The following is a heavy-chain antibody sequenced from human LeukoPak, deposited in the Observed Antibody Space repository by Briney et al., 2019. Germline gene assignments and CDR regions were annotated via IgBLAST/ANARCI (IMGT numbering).Heavy chain of an antibody. V-gene: IGHV4-61*02. CDR3: ARVSDYSSSFDY. D-gene: IGHD4-11*01. CDR2: IYTSGST. CDR1: GGSISSSSYY. Sequence: SETLSFTCTVSGGSISSSSYYWSWIRQPAGRGLEWIGRIYTSGSTNYNPSLKSRVTMSVDTSKNQFSLKLSSVTAADTAVYYWARVSDYSSSFDYWGQGTLVTVSS. J-gene: IGHJ4*02.